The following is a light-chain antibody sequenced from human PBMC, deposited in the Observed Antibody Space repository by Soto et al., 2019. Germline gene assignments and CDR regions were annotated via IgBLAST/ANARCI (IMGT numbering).Light chain of an antibody. CDR3: QSSDSSHVV. CDR1: SSNIGAGYD. CDR2: ANN. J-gene: IGLJ2*01. Sequence: QAVVTQPPSVSGAPGQRVTISCTGGSSNIGAGYDVHWYQHLPGTGPQLLIYANNKRPSGVPDRFSGSKSGTSASLAITELQTEDEADYYCQSSDSSHVVFGGGTKLTVL. V-gene: IGLV1-40*01.